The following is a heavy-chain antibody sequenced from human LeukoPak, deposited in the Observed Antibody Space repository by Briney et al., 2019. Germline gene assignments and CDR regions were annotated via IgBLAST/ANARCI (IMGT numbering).Heavy chain of an antibody. V-gene: IGHV4-39*01. CDR2: IYYSGST. CDR3: ARHYQVAGTGAYFDY. J-gene: IGHJ4*02. Sequence: PSETLSLTCTVSGGSISSSSYYWGWIRQPPGKGLEWIGSIYYSGSTYYNPSLKSRVTISVDTSKNQFSLKLSSVTAADTAVYYCARHYQVAGTGAYFDYWGQGTLVTVSS. D-gene: IGHD6-19*01. CDR1: GGSISSSSYY.